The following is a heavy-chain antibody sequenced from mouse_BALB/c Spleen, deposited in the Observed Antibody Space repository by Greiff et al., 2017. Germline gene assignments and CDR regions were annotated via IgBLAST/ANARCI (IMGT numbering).Heavy chain of an antibody. CDR2: ILPGSGST. CDR3: ARYDYYGSSPFAY. J-gene: IGHJ3*01. Sequence: QVQLQQSGAELMKPGASVKISCKATGYTFSSYWIEWVKQRPGHGLEWIGEILPGSGSTNYNEKFKGKATFTADTSSNTAYMQLSSLTSEDSAVYYCARYDYYGSSPFAYWGQGTLVTVSA. D-gene: IGHD1-1*01. V-gene: IGHV1-9*01. CDR1: GYTFSSYW.